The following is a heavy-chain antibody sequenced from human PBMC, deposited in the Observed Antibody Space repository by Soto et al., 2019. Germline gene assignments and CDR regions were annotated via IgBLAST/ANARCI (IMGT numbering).Heavy chain of an antibody. CDR1: GFTFSSYA. CDR3: ARVWYSSRIDY. J-gene: IGHJ4*02. CDR2: ISYDGSNK. V-gene: IGHV3-30-3*01. D-gene: IGHD6-13*01. Sequence: QVQLVESGGGVVQPGRSLRLSCAASGFTFSSYAMHWVRQAPGKGLEWVAVISYDGSNKYYADSVKGRFTISRDNSKNTLYLQMNSVRAEDTAVYYCARVWYSSRIDYWGQGTLVTVSS.